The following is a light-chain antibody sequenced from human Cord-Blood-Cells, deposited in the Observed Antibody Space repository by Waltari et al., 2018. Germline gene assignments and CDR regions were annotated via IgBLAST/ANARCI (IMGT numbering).Light chain of an antibody. CDR1: QSVLYSSNNKNY. Sequence: DIVMTQSPDSLAVSLGERATINCKSSQSVLYSSNNKNYLAWYQQKPGQPPKLLIYWASTRDSGVPDRFSGSGSGTDFTLTISSLQAEDVAVYYCKQYNRTPSTFGQGTKLEIK. J-gene: IGKJ2*01. CDR2: WAS. V-gene: IGKV4-1*01. CDR3: KQYNRTPST.